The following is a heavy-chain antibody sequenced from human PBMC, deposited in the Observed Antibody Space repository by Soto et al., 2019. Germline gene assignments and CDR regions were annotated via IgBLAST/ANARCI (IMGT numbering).Heavy chain of an antibody. Sequence: EVHLLESGGGLVQPGGSLRLSCAASGFTFSNHGMTWVRQAPGKGLECVSGISGNGLNTYYADSVKGRFTISRDNSRNRMNLQMNSLRVEDAALYYCARRVDYGDFVLDFSGQGTMVTVSS. CDR3: ARRVDYGDFVLDF. CDR1: GFTFSNHG. D-gene: IGHD4-17*01. V-gene: IGHV3-23*01. CDR2: ISGNGLNT. J-gene: IGHJ3*01.